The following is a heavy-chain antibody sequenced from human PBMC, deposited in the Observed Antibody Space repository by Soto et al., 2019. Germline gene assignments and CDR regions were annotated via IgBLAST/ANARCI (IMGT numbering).Heavy chain of an antibody. D-gene: IGHD6-13*01. J-gene: IGHJ5*02. CDR3: ASVRRLITAAGLLDA. Sequence: SETLSLTCTISNGSIGSYYWTWIRQPPGKGLEWIGHIYYSGSTNYNPSLKSRLTLSLDTSKNQFSLKLTSVTAADTAVYYCASVRRLITAAGLLDAWGEGTLVTVYS. CDR1: NGSIGSYY. CDR2: IYYSGST. V-gene: IGHV4-59*01.